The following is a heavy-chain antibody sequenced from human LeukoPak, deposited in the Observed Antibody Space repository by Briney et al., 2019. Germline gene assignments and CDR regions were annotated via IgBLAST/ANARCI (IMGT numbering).Heavy chain of an antibody. CDR1: GASISSRNW. D-gene: IGHD3-22*01. J-gene: IGHJ4*02. V-gene: IGHV4-4*02. CDR3: ARVGEVTYYYDTSGYFFDY. CDR2: IYDSGST. Sequence: SGTLSLTCAVSGASISSRNWWSWFRQPPGKGLEWIAEIYDSGSTNYNPSLKSRVTISVDKSKNQFSLKLSSVTAADTAVYYCARVGEVTYYYDTSGYFFDYWGQGTLVTVSS.